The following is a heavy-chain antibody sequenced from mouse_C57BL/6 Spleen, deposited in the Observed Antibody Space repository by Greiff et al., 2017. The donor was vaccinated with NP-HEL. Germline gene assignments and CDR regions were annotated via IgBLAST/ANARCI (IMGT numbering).Heavy chain of an antibody. Sequence: VQLQQPGAELVRPGTSVKLSCKASGYTFTSYWMHWVKQRPGQGLEWIGVIDPSDSYTNYNQKFKGKATLTVDTSSSTAYMQLSSLTSEDSAVYYCASHGSSYEAMDYWGQGTSVTVSS. V-gene: IGHV1-59*01. CDR3: ASHGSSYEAMDY. CDR1: GYTFTSYW. J-gene: IGHJ4*01. CDR2: IDPSDSYT. D-gene: IGHD1-1*01.